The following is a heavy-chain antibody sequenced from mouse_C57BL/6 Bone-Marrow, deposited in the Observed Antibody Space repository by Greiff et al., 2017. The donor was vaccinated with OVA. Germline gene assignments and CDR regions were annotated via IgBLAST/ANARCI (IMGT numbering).Heavy chain of an antibody. CDR2: IRSKSNNYAT. J-gene: IGHJ1*03. Sequence: EVHLVESGGGLVQPKGSLKLSCAASGFSFNTYAMNWVRQAPGKGLEWVARIRSKSNNYATYYADSVKDRFTISRDDSESMLYLQMNNLKTEDTAMYYCVRHGDYYGRYFDVWGTGTTVTVSS. CDR3: VRHGDYYGRYFDV. D-gene: IGHD1-1*01. V-gene: IGHV10-1*01. CDR1: GFSFNTYA.